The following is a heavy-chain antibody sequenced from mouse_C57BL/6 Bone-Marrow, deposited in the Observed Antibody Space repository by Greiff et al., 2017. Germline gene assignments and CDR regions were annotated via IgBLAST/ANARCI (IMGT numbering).Heavy chain of an antibody. CDR2: ISDGGSYT. Sequence: EVKLVESGGGLVKPGGSLKLSCAASGFTFSSYAMSWVRQTPEKRLEWVATISDGGSYTYYPDNVKGRFTISRDNAKNNLYLQMSHLKSEDTAMYYCARRGLLGYFDYWGQGTTLTVSS. CDR3: ARRGLLGYFDY. J-gene: IGHJ2*01. V-gene: IGHV5-4*03. D-gene: IGHD2-3*01. CDR1: GFTFSSYA.